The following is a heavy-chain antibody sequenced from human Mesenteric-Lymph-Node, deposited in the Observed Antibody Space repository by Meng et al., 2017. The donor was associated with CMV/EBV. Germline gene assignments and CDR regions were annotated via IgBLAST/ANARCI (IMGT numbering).Heavy chain of an antibody. CDR1: GFTFNKYW. Sequence: GESLKISCAASGFTFNKYWMTWVRQAPGKGLVWVARITNDGSGTSYADSVKGRFTVSRDNAKNTLYLQMNSLRDEDTAVYYCARENQWPVDYWGQGTLVTVSS. D-gene: IGHD1-14*01. J-gene: IGHJ4*02. V-gene: IGHV3-74*01. CDR2: ITNDGSGT. CDR3: ARENQWPVDY.